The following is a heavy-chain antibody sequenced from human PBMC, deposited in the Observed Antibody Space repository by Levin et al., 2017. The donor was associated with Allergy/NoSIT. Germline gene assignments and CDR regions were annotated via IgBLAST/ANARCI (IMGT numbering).Heavy chain of an antibody. CDR2: IHHSGSA. V-gene: IGHV4-31*03. D-gene: IGHD3-10*01. Sequence: SETLSLTCTVSGDSISGGTLYWRWIRQRPGKGLEWIGFIHHSGSAYYNPSLKSRLTMSLDTSKSQFSLRVTPVTVADTAVYYCARDECAWLGECYGMDVWGQGTTVIVSS. CDR1: GDSISGGTLY. J-gene: IGHJ6*02. CDR3: ARDECAWLGECYGMDV.